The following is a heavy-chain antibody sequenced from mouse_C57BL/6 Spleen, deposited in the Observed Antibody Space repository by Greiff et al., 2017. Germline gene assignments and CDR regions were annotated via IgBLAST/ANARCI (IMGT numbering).Heavy chain of an antibody. CDR1: GFTFSDYG. CDR2: ISSGSSTI. J-gene: IGHJ2*01. D-gene: IGHD4-1*01. V-gene: IGHV5-17*01. CDR3: ARGTGTSFDY. Sequence: EVQLVESGGGLVKPGGSLKLSCAASGFTFSDYGMHWVRQAPEKGLEWVAYISSGSSTIYYADTVKGRFTISRDNAKNTLLLQMTSLRSEYTAMYYCARGTGTSFDYWGQGTTLTVSS.